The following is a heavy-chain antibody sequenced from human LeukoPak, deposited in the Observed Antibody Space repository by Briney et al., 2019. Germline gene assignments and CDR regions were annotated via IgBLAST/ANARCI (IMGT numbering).Heavy chain of an antibody. Sequence: SADTLSLTCAVYGGSFSGYYWSWIRLPPGKGLEWIGEINHSGLTNYNPSLKSRVTISVDTSKNQFSLKLSSVTAADTAVYYCARGMITTALGNWGQGTLVTVSS. D-gene: IGHD3-16*01. CDR2: INHSGLT. V-gene: IGHV4-34*01. CDR1: GGSFSGYY. J-gene: IGHJ4*02. CDR3: ARGMITTALGN.